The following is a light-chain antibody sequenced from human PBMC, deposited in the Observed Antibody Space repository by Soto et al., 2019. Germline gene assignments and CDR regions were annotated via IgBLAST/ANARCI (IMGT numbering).Light chain of an antibody. CDR3: QQYHSDPIT. CDR2: WAS. J-gene: IGKJ5*01. Sequence: DFVMTQSPDSLAVSLGERATINCKASQSVLSNSNNKNYLAWFQQKSGQPPKLLIYWASTRQSGVPDRFSGSGSATDFTLTISSLQAEDVAVYYCQQYHSDPITFGQWTRLEIK. CDR1: QSVLSNSNNKNY. V-gene: IGKV4-1*01.